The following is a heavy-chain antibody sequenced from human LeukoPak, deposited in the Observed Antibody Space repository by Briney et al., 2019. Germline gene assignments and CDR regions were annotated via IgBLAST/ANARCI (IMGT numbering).Heavy chain of an antibody. CDR3: ARGVPSGVDYFDY. CDR2: IKQDGSEK. D-gene: IGHD6-19*01. CDR1: GFTFSSYW. V-gene: IGHV3-7*01. J-gene: IGHJ4*02. Sequence: GGSLRLSCAASGFTFSSYWMSWVRQAPGKGLEWVANIKQDGSEKYYVDSVKGRFTISRDNAKNSLFLQMSSLRAEDTAVYFCARGVPSGVDYFDYWGQGTLVTISS.